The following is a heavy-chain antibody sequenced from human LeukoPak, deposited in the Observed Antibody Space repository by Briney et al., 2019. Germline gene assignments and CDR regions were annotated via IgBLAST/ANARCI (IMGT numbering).Heavy chain of an antibody. CDR3: AKWGDFDVLTGYYVPDF. CDR1: GLTFSNYA. D-gene: IGHD3-9*01. CDR2: ITGSGGNT. Sequence: GGSLSLSCAASGLTFSNYAMRWVRQAPGRGLEWVSAITGSGGNTYYAESEKGRFPICRDKSKHTLSLQMNSLRGGNAAVYYCAKWGDFDVLTGYYVPDFWGQGTLVTVSS. J-gene: IGHJ4*02. V-gene: IGHV3-23*01.